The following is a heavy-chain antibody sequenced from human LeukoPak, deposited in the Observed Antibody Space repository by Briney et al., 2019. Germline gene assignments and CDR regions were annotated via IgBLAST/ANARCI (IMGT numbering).Heavy chain of an antibody. Sequence: SQTLSLTCTVSGGSISSGGNYWSWIRQHPGKGLEWIGYIYYSGSTYYNPSLKSRVTISLDTSKNQFSLNLTSVTAADTAVYYCARDRWFDPWGQGTLVTVSS. J-gene: IGHJ5*02. V-gene: IGHV4-31*03. CDR2: IYYSGST. CDR1: GGSISSGGNY. CDR3: ARDRWFDP.